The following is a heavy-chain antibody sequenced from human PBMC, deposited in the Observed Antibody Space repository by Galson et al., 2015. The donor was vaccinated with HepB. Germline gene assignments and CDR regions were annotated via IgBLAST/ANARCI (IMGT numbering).Heavy chain of an antibody. CDR1: GFSLSTSGVG. V-gene: IGHV2-5*02. Sequence: PALVKPTQTLTLTCTFSGFSLSTSGVGVGWIRQPPGKALEWLALIYWDDDKRYSPSLKSRLTITKDTSKNQVVLTMTNMDPVDTATYYCAHSPPLRGYSGHDYDYWGQGTLVTVSS. J-gene: IGHJ4*02. D-gene: IGHD5-12*01. CDR2: IYWDDDK. CDR3: AHSPPLRGYSGHDYDY.